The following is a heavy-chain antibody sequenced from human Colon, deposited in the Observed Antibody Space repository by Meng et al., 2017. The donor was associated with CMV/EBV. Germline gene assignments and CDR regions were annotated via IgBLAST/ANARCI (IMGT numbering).Heavy chain of an antibody. CDR2: ILSQSDGGTI. D-gene: IGHD3-22*01. V-gene: IGHV3-15*07. CDR1: GFNFNNAW. CDR3: ATEYFDSSGLRS. Sequence: SGFNFNNAWMNWVRQTPGKGLEWVGRILSQSDGGTIEYNAPVKGRFTISRDDSKNTLFLQLNGLKSEDTAIYYCATEYFDSSGLRSWGQGALVTVSS. J-gene: IGHJ5*02.